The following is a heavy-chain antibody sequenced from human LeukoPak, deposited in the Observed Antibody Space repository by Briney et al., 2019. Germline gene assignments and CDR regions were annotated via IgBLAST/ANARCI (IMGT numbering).Heavy chain of an antibody. CDR3: ARGVPAAMWDWFDP. V-gene: IGHV4-34*01. CDR2: INHSGST. CDR1: GGSFSGYY. J-gene: IGHJ5*02. D-gene: IGHD2-2*01. Sequence: SETLSLTCAVYGGSFSGYYWSWIRQPPGKRLEWIGEINHSGSTNYNPSLKSRVTISVDTSKNQFSLKLSSVTAADTAVYYCARGVPAAMWDWFDPWGQGTLVTVSS.